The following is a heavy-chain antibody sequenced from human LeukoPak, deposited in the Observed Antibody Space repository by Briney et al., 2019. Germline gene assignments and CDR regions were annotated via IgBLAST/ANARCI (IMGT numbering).Heavy chain of an antibody. Sequence: SDTLSLTCTVSGDSFSNGNYYWSWLRQPPGKALEWIGYIYYTGKTYYNPSLEGRVTILVDTSRNHFSVKLSSVTAADTAVYYCARSQNYYGLGDYWSQGTLVTVSS. V-gene: IGHV4-61*03. CDR3: ARSQNYYGLGDY. CDR1: GDSFSNGNYY. CDR2: IYYTGKT. D-gene: IGHD3-10*01. J-gene: IGHJ4*02.